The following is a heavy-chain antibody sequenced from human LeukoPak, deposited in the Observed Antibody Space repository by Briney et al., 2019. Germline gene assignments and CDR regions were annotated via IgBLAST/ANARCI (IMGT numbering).Heavy chain of an antibody. CDR3: ARGGIANPGGYFDY. CDR2: IYYSGST. J-gene: IGHJ4*02. D-gene: IGHD6-13*01. V-gene: IGHV4-39*07. CDR1: GGSISSSSYY. Sequence: SETLSLTCTVSGGSISSSSYYWGWIRQPPGKGLEWIGSIYYSGSTYYNPSLKSRVTISVDTSKNQFSLKLSSVTAADTAVYYCARGGIANPGGYFDYWGQGTLVTVSS.